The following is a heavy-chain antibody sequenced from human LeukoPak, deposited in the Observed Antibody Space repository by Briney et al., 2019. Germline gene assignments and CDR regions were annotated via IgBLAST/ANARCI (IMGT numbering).Heavy chain of an antibody. CDR3: ARVAFGLYVMDV. Sequence: GGSLRLSCAASGFTFSTYSMNWVRQAPGKGLEWVSSISSDSNYIYYADSLKGRFTISRDNAKNSLYLQMISLRAEDTAVYYCARVAFGLYVMDVWGQGTTVTVSS. CDR2: ISSDSNYI. D-gene: IGHD3/OR15-3a*01. V-gene: IGHV3-21*01. CDR1: GFTFSTYS. J-gene: IGHJ6*02.